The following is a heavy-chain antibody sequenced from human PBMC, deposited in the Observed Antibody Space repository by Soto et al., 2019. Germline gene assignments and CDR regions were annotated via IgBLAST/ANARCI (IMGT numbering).Heavy chain of an antibody. CDR2: IYYSGST. CDR3: AGTRGYCSGGSCPTVVDY. Sequence: SETLSLRCTVAGGNIRGYYGRWIRQHPGKGLEWIGYIYYSGSTNYNPSLKSRVTISVDPSKNQFSLKLSSVTAADTAVYYCAGTRGYCSGGSCPTVVDYWGQGTLVTVSS. V-gene: IGHV4-59*01. CDR1: GGNIRGYY. D-gene: IGHD2-15*01. J-gene: IGHJ4*02.